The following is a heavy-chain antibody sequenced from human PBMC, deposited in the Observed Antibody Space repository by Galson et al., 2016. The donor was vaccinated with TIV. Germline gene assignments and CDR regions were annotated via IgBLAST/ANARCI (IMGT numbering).Heavy chain of an antibody. CDR1: GFTFSNFW. CDR2: INGDGSST. Sequence: SLRLSCAASGFTFSNFWIHWVRQSPGKGPVWVSRINGDGSSTTYADSVKGRFTISRDNAENTLYLQMNSLTVDDTAVYYCASAGDLLGVSGLGVWVQGTTVTVSS. D-gene: IGHD3/OR15-3a*01. J-gene: IGHJ6*02. CDR3: ASAGDLLGVSGLGV. V-gene: IGHV3-74*01.